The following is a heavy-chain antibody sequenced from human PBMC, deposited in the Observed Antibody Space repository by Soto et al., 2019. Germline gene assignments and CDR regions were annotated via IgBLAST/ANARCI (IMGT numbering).Heavy chain of an antibody. D-gene: IGHD2-21*02. J-gene: IGHJ4*02. CDR1: GGSISSGTSY. V-gene: IGHV4-31*03. CDR2: IYFTGAT. CDR3: ASIPRRGYSYGIDY. Sequence: SETLSLTCNVSGGSISSGTSYWTWIRQHPGEGLEWIGHIYFTGATYSNPSLRSRLTMSVDMSKNQFSLNLTSVTAADTVIYYCASIPRRGYSYGIDYWGQGTLVTVSS.